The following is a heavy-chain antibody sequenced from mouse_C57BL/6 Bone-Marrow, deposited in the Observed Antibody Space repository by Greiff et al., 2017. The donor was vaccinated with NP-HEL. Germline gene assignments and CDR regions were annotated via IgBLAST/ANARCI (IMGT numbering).Heavy chain of an antibody. D-gene: IGHD1-1*01. J-gene: IGHJ1*03. V-gene: IGHV5-16*01. CDR1: GFTFSDYY. Sequence: EVKLVESEGGLVQPGSSMKLSCTASGFTFSDYYMAWVRQVPEKGLEWVANINYDGSSTYYLDSSKSRFIISGDNAKNILYLQMSSLKSEDTATYYCARFDYYGSRGSYGYFDDWGTGTPVTVSS. CDR2: INYDGSST. CDR3: ARFDYYGSRGSYGYFDD.